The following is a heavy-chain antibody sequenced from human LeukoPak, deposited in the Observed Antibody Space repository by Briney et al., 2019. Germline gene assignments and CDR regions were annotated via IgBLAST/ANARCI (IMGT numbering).Heavy chain of an antibody. D-gene: IGHD3-22*01. CDR2: ITSRDGTT. CDR3: VRGRPNYYDSSGHYYRRDGDY. CDR1: GFTFNIYA. V-gene: IGHV3-23*01. Sequence: GGSLRLSCAASGFTFNIYAMSWVRQTPGKGLEWVSSITSRDGTTYYTDSVKGRFTISRDNSENTLYLQMNSLRAEDTAIYYCVRGRPNYYDSSGHYYRRDGDYWGQGTLVTVSS. J-gene: IGHJ4*02.